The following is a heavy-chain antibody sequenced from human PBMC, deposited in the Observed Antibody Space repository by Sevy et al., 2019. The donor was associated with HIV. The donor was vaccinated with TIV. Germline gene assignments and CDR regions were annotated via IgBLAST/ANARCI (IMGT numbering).Heavy chain of an antibody. CDR1: GFTFSSYS. CDR3: ARVRYEGSGCDY. CDR2: ISSSSSYI. V-gene: IGHV3-21*01. J-gene: IGHJ4*02. D-gene: IGHD6-19*01. Sequence: GGSLRLSCAASGFTFSSYSMNWVRQAPGKGLEWVSSISSSSSYIYYADSVKGRCTISRDNAKNSLYLQMNSLRAEDTAVYYCARVRYEGSGCDYWGQGTLVTVSS.